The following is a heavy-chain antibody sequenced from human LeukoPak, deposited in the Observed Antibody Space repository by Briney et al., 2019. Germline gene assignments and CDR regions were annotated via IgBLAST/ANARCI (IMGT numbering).Heavy chain of an antibody. J-gene: IGHJ4*02. CDR1: GFTFSSYG. CDR2: ISYDGSNK. CDR3: AKSGRSSGNCGDY. D-gene: IGHD2-15*01. Sequence: QPGGSLRLSCAASGFTFSSYGMHWVRQAPGKGLEWVAVISYDGSNKYYVDSVKGRFTISRDNSKKTLYLQMNSLRAEDTALYYCAKSGRSSGNCGDYWGQGTLVTVSS. V-gene: IGHV3-30*18.